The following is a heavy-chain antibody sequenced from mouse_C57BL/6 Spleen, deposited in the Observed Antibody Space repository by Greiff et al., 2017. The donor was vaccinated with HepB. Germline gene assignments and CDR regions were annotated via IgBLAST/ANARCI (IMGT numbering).Heavy chain of an antibody. V-gene: IGHV1-53*01. J-gene: IGHJ3*01. D-gene: IGHD3-2*02. CDR1: GYTFTSYW. CDR2: INPSNGGT. CDR3: ARKGTAQARAY. Sequence: QVQLQQPGTELVKPGASVKLSCKASGYTFTSYWMHWVKQRPGHGLEWIGNINPSNGGTNYNEKFNSKAKLTVDKSSSTAYMQSSSLTAEDSAVYYCARKGTAQARAYWGQGTLVTVSA.